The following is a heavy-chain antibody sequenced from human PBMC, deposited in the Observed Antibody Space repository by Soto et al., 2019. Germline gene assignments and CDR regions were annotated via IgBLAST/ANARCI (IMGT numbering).Heavy chain of an antibody. V-gene: IGHV3-53*01. CDR1: GFAVSRYS. CDR2: IYSDHTT. CDR3: ARDSVLSGRRALDV. J-gene: IGHJ6*02. Sequence: EVQLVESGGGLIQPGGSLRLSCAASGFAVSRYSINWVRQAPGKGLEWVSLIYSDHTTYYADSVKGRFTISSDNSKNTLYLQMNSLRAEDTAVYYCARDSVLSGRRALDVWGQGATVIVSS. D-gene: IGHD3-10*01.